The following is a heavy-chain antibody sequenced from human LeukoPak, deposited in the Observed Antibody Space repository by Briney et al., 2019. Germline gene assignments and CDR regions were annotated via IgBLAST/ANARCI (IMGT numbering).Heavy chain of an antibody. J-gene: IGHJ6*02. CDR2: ISGYNGNT. CDR3: ARGYSYGSDYYYGMDV. CDR1: GYTFTSYV. Sequence: ASVKVPCKASGYTFTSYVISWVRQAPGQGLEWMGWISGYNGNTKYAQKVQGRVTMTTDTSTSTAYMELRSLRSDDTAVYYCARGYSYGSDYYYGMDVWGQGTTVTVSS. D-gene: IGHD5-18*01. V-gene: IGHV1-18*01.